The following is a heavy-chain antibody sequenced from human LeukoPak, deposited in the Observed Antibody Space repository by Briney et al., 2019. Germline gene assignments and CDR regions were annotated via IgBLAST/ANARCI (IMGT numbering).Heavy chain of an antibody. V-gene: IGHV1-69*05. Sequence: SVKVSCKASGGTFSSYAISWVRQAPGQGLEWMGGIIPIFGTANYVQKFQGRVTITTDESTSTAYMELSSLRSEDTAVYYCARSKIVVVTYLDAFDIWGQGTMVTVSS. J-gene: IGHJ3*02. CDR1: GGTFSSYA. CDR3: ARSKIVVVTYLDAFDI. D-gene: IGHD3-22*01. CDR2: IIPIFGTA.